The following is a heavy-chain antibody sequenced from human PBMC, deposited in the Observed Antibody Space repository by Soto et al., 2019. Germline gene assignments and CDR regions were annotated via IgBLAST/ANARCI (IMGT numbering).Heavy chain of an antibody. J-gene: IGHJ6*03. Sequence: GGSLRLSCAASGFTFSDYYMSWIRQAPGKGLEWVSYISSSGSTIYYADSVKGRFTISRDNAKNSLYLQMNSLRAEDTAVYYCARCRSTSCSELRCFSGDYYYMDVWGKGTTVTVSS. CDR1: GFTFSDYY. CDR3: ARCRSTSCSELRCFSGDYYYMDV. V-gene: IGHV3-11*01. CDR2: ISSSGSTI. D-gene: IGHD2-2*01.